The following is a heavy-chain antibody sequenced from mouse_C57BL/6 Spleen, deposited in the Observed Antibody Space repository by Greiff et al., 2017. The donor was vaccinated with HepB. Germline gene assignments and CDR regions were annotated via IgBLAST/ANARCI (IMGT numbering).Heavy chain of an antibody. J-gene: IGHJ3*01. CDR3: ARGGQGWFAY. Sequence: EVQLQQSGPELVKPGASEKISCKASGYSFTGYYMNWVKQSPEKSLEWIGEINPSTGGTTYNQKFKAKATLTVDKSSSTAYMQLKSLTSEDSAVYYCARGGQGWFAYWGQGTLVTVSA. V-gene: IGHV1-42*01. CDR1: GYSFTGYY. CDR2: INPSTGGT.